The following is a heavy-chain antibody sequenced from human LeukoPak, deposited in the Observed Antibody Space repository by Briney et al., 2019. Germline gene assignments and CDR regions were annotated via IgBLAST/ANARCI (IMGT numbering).Heavy chain of an antibody. J-gene: IGHJ2*01. D-gene: IGHD3-3*01. CDR3: ARFGDFWSGRDSDWYFDL. CDR1: GGSISSYY. Sequence: SETLSLTCTVSGGSISSYYWSWIRQPAGKGLEWIGRIYTSGSTNYNPSLKSRVTISVDTSKNQFSLKLSSVAAADTAVYYCARFGDFWSGRDSDWYFDLWGRGALVTVSS. CDR2: IYTSGST. V-gene: IGHV4-4*07.